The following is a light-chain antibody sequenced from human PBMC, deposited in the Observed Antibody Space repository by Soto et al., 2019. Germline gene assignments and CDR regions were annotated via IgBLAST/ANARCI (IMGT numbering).Light chain of an antibody. J-gene: IGKJ5*01. CDR2: GAS. Sequence: EIVMTQSPATVSLSPGDRATLSCRSSQSVSSKLAWYQQKPGQAPRLLIYGASTRATGIPARFSGSGSGTEFTLTISSLQSEDFAVYYCRQYNNWPPITFGQGTRLEIK. CDR3: RQYNNWPPIT. V-gene: IGKV3-15*01. CDR1: QSVSSK.